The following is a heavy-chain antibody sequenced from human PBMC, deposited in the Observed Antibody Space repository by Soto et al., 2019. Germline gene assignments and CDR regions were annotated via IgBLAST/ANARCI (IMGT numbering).Heavy chain of an antibody. CDR3: AKDNFEGLSRINYYYGMHV. Sequence: GGSLRLSCAASGFTFSSHAMSWVRQAPGKGLEWVSTISGGGGSTYYADSVKGRFTISRDNSKNTLYLQMNSLRAEDTAVYYCAKDNFEGLSRINYYYGMHVWGQGTTVTVSS. V-gene: IGHV3-23*01. CDR2: ISGGGGST. CDR1: GFTFSSHA. D-gene: IGHD2-15*01. J-gene: IGHJ6*02.